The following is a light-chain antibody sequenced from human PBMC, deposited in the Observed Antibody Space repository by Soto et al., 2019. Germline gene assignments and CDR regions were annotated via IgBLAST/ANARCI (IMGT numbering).Light chain of an antibody. Sequence: EIVLTQSPGTLSLSPGERATLSCRASQSVTNNFLAWYQQKPGQTPRRLIHGASTRATGIPDRFSGSGSGTDFTLTISRLEPEDFAVYFCQYYATPPRTFCQGTKVEIK. CDR1: QSVTNNF. J-gene: IGKJ1*01. CDR3: QYYATPPRT. V-gene: IGKV3-20*01. CDR2: GAS.